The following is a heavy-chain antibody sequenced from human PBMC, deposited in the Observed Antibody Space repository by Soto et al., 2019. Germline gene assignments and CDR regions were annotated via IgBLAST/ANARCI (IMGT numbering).Heavy chain of an antibody. J-gene: IGHJ4*02. V-gene: IGHV4-39*01. CDR1: GDSISGTSFY. Sequence: PSETLSLTCTVSGDSISGTSFYWGWIRQSSGKGLEWIASIYSSGSTSYNLSLKSRLSLSVDTSKNQFSLRLQSVTAADTAVYYCVRHRSSREVPFDFWGQGTPVTVSS. CDR3: VRHRSSREVPFDF. CDR2: IYSSGST.